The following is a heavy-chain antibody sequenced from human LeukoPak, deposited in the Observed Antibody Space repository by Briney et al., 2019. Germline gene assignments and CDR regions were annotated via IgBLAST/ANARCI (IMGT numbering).Heavy chain of an antibody. Sequence: GGSLRLSCAVPGFTFSSYSINWVRHAPGKRLEWVSSISSSSTYIYYADSMKGRFTISRYNAKNSLYLHMNSLRAEDTAVHYCAEPGITMIGGVWGKGTTVTISS. D-gene: IGHD3-10*02. CDR2: ISSSSTYI. V-gene: IGHV3-21*01. CDR3: AEPGITMIGGV. CDR1: GFTFSSYS. J-gene: IGHJ6*04.